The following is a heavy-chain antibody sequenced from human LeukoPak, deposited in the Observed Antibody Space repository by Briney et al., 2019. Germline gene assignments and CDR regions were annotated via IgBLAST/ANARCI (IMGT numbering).Heavy chain of an antibody. CDR2: ISSSSSYI. V-gene: IGHV3-21*01. D-gene: IGHD6-19*01. CDR3: AREDRGWYGFDY. CDR1: GFTFSSYS. J-gene: IGHJ4*02. Sequence: GGSLRLSCAASGFTFSSYSMNWVRQAPGKGLEWVSSISSSSSYIYYADSVKGRFTISRDNAKNSLYLQMNSLRAEDTAVYCCAREDRGWYGFDYWGQGTLVTVSS.